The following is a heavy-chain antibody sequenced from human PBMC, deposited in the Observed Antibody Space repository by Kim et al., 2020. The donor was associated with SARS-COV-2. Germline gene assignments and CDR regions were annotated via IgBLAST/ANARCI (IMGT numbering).Heavy chain of an antibody. CDR3: AKRGLGNSWNAETH. V-gene: IGHV3-23*01. J-gene: IGHJ4*02. D-gene: IGHD1-1*01. Sequence: AQAVRGRVTISRDNSKKTLFLQMNSLRAEDTAIYYCAKRGLGNSWNAETHWGQGTLVTVSS.